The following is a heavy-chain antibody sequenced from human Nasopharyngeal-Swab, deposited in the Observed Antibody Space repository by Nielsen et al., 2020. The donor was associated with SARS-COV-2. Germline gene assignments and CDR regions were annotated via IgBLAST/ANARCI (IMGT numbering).Heavy chain of an antibody. CDR2: INPNGGST. V-gene: IGHV1-46*03. D-gene: IGHD6-6*01. Sequence: ASVKVSCKASGYTFTSYYMHWVRQAPGQGLEWMGIINPNGGSTSYAQKFQGRVTMTRDTSTSTVYMELSSLRSEDTAVYYCTTQLGDAFDIWGQGTMVTVSS. CDR1: GYTFTSYY. J-gene: IGHJ3*02. CDR3: TTQLGDAFDI.